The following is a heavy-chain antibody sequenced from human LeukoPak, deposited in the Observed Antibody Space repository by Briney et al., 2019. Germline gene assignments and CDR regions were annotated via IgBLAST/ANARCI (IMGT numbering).Heavy chain of an antibody. CDR3: ARTVSGAFDI. CDR1: GFTFSSYS. J-gene: IGHJ3*02. D-gene: IGHD3-10*01. Sequence: GGSLRLSCAASGFTFSSYSMNWVRQAPGEGLEWVSSISSSSSYIYYADSMKGRFTISRDNAKNSLYLQMNSLRAEDTAVYYCARTVSGAFDIWGQGTMVTVSS. V-gene: IGHV3-21*01. CDR2: ISSSSSYI.